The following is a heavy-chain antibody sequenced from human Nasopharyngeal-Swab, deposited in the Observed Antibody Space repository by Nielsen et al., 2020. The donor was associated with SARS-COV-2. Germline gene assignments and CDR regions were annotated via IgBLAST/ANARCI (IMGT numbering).Heavy chain of an antibody. V-gene: IGHV4-34*01. CDR3: ARGLSGIVPAPILGLGPYYYYYYMDV. CDR2: INHSGST. CDR1: GGSFSGSY. Sequence: SETLSLTCAVYGGSFSGSYWGWIRQPPGKGPAWIADINHSGSTNYNPSLKSRVTLSVDTSMNQVSLEVSSVTAADTAVYYCARGLSGIVPAPILGLGPYYYYYYMDVWGKGTTVTVSS. D-gene: IGHD2-2*01. J-gene: IGHJ6*03.